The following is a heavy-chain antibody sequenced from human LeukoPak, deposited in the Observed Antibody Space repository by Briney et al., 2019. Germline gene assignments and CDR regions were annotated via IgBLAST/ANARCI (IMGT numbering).Heavy chain of an antibody. CDR3: ARSEDSSGWYAAYYFDF. CDR2: MYYSGTS. V-gene: IGHV4-39*01. CDR1: GGPISSRAYY. Sequence: SETLSLTCTVSGGPISSRAYYWGWIRQPPGKGLEWIGSMYYSGTSYYNPSLQSRVTISVDTSKNQFSLKLSSVTAADTALYYCARSEDSSGWYAAYYFDFWGQGTLVTVSS. J-gene: IGHJ4*02. D-gene: IGHD6-19*01.